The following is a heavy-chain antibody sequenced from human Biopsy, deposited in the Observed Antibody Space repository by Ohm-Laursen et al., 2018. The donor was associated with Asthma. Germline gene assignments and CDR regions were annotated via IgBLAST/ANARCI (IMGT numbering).Heavy chain of an antibody. J-gene: IGHJ2*01. CDR3: ARDGGINVDPGHWFFDF. D-gene: IGHD1-14*01. CDR2: LSHDNNYK. V-gene: IGHV3-30*04. CDR1: GFNLNTYS. Sequence: SLRLSCTASGFNLNTYSVSWVRQAPGKGLAWVSTLSHDNNYKGYADSVKARFTLSRDYSKASVYLQMNSLRLEDTALYYCARDGGINVDPGHWFFDFWGRGTLVTVSA.